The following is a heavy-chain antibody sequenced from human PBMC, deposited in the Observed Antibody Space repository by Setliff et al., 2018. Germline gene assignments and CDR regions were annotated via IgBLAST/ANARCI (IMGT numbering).Heavy chain of an antibody. D-gene: IGHD3-9*01. J-gene: IGHJ4*02. V-gene: IGHV3-30*18. CDR1: GYTFSSYA. Sequence: GGSLRLSCVASGYTFSSYAIHWVRQAPGKGLEWVALISWDGTKTSYADSVRGRFTISRDGSKSTLYLDMSSLRSEDTAVYYCAKVLDTTGYYNYFDYWGQGTLVTVSS. CDR2: ISWDGTKT. CDR3: AKVLDTTGYYNYFDY.